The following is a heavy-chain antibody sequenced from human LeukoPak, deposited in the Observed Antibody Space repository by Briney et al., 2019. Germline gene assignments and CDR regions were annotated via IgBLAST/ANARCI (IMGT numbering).Heavy chain of an antibody. J-gene: IGHJ4*02. V-gene: IGHV1-3*01. CDR3: AGYIVDYYDSSGYYDY. Sequence: GASVKVSCKASGYTFTSYAMHWVRQAPGQRLEWMGWINAGNGNTKYSQKFQGRVTITRDTSASTAYMELSSLRSEDTAVYYCAGYIVDYYDSSGYYDYWGQGTLVTVSS. CDR1: GYTFTSYA. CDR2: INAGNGNT. D-gene: IGHD3-22*01.